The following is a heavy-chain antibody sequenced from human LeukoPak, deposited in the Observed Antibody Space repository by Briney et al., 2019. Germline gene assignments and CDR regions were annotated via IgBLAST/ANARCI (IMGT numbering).Heavy chain of an antibody. CDR2: INHSGST. V-gene: IGHV4-34*01. J-gene: IGHJ5*02. Sequence: PSETLSLTCAVYGGSFSGYYWSWIRQPPGKGLEWIGEINHSGSTNYNPPRKSRVTISVDTSKNQVSLKLSSATAADTAVYYCAKGRGITGNARSSFDPWGQGTLVTVSS. CDR3: AKGRGITGNARSSFDP. D-gene: IGHD1-20*01. CDR1: GGSFSGYY.